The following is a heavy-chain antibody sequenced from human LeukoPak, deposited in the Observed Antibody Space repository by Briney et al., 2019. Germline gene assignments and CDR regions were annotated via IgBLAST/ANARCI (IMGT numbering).Heavy chain of an antibody. CDR1: GDSITSGGYC. J-gene: IGHJ4*02. Sequence: PSQTLSLTCVVSGDSITSGGYCWSWIRQPPGKGLEWIGYIYYSGSTYYNPSLKSRVTISVDTSKNQFSLKLSSVTAADTAVYYCARQVGATGYYFDYWGQGTLVTVSS. D-gene: IGHD1-26*01. CDR3: ARQVGATGYYFDY. V-gene: IGHV4-30-2*03. CDR2: IYYSGST.